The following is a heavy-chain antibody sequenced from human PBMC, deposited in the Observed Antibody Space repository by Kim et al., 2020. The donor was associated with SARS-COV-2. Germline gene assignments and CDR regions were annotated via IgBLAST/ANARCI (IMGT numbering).Heavy chain of an antibody. CDR2: IRSKAFGGTT. J-gene: IGHJ4*02. V-gene: IGHV3-49*04. Sequence: GGSLRLSCTASGFTFGDYTMSWVRQAPGKGLEWVGFIRSKAFGGTTGYAVSVKGRFTISRDDSKSIAYLQMNSLKTEDTAVYYCTRDDFWSGYYTFWGQGTLVTVSS. CDR1: GFTFGDYT. CDR3: TRDDFWSGYYTF. D-gene: IGHD3-3*01.